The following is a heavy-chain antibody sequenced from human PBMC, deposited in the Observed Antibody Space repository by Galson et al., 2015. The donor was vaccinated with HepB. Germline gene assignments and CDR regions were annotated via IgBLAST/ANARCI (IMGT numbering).Heavy chain of an antibody. Sequence: QVQLQESGPGLVKPSETLSLTCTVSGGSISSYYWSWIRQPPGKGLEWIGYIYYSGSTNYNPSLKSRVTISVDTSKNQFSLKLSSVTAADTAVYYCARSVVPAAPDAFDIWGQGTMVTVSS. J-gene: IGHJ3*02. CDR3: ARSVVPAAPDAFDI. D-gene: IGHD2-2*01. CDR1: GGSISSYY. CDR2: IYYSGST. V-gene: IGHV4-59*08.